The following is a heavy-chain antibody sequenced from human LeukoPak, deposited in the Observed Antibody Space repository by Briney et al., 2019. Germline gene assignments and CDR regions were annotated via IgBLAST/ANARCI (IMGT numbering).Heavy chain of an antibody. V-gene: IGHV3-74*01. Sequence: GGSLRLSCEASGFTFSTYNINWVRQAPGKGLVWVSRLNNDGSTAYADSVKGRFIISRDSAKNTLYLEMSSLRAEDTAVYYCVRSGGYDYSWGQGTLVTVSS. J-gene: IGHJ4*02. CDR3: VRSGGYDYS. CDR2: LNNDGST. CDR1: GFTFSTYN. D-gene: IGHD5-12*01.